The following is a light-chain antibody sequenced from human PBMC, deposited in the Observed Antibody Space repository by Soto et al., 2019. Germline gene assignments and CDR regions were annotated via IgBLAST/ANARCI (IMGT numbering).Light chain of an antibody. CDR3: CSFAGDNTHV. J-gene: IGLJ1*01. V-gene: IGLV2-23*01. CDR2: EGN. Sequence: QSALTQPASVSGSPGQSITISCSGTSSDVGRYNLVSWYQQHPGKAPKLMLYEGNKRPSGVSDRFSGSKTDNTASLTISGLQAEDEADYYCCSFAGDNTHVFGTGTKVTVL. CDR1: SSDVGRYNL.